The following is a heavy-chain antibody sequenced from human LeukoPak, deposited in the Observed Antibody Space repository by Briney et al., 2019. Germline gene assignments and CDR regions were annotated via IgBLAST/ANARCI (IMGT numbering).Heavy chain of an antibody. D-gene: IGHD3-3*01. J-gene: IGHJ4*02. V-gene: IGHV1-3*01. CDR3: ARQHDLWKNYCFDY. CDR1: GYTFTTYS. Sequence: GGSVKVSCKASGYTFTTYSIQWVRQAPGQRLEWMGWINADSGNTKYSQKFQGRVTTTRDTVASTAYMELSSLKSEDTAVYYCARQHDLWKNYCFDYWGQGTQVTVSS. CDR2: INADSGNT.